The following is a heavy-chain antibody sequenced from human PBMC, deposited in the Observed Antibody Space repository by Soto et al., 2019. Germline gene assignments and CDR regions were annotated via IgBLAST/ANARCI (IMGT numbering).Heavy chain of an antibody. V-gene: IGHV4-30-2*01. Sequence: SETLSLTSALAGAYSVRGFYSWNWIRQPPGKGLEWIGTAYPLGSTYCDPSLKSRVTISLDLSKNQFSLNLNSVTAADTAVYYCARVAGSGWYDAWGQGTLVTVS. D-gene: IGHD6-19*01. J-gene: IGHJ5*02. CDR3: ARVAGSGWYDA. CDR1: GAYSVRGFYS. CDR2: AYPLGST.